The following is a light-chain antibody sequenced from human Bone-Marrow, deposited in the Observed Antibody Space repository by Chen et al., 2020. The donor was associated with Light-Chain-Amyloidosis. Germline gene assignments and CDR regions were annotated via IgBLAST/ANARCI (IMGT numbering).Light chain of an antibody. Sequence: SSQLTHDTAVSVDLRQSVSITGQGDSLRSYYASWYQQKPGQAPVLVIYGKNNRPSGIPDRFSGSSSGNTASLTITGAQAEDEADYYCDSRDSSDNHLVFGGGTKLTVL. CDR3: DSRDSSDNHLV. J-gene: IGLJ2*01. CDR1: SLRSYY. CDR2: GKN. V-gene: IGLV3-19*01.